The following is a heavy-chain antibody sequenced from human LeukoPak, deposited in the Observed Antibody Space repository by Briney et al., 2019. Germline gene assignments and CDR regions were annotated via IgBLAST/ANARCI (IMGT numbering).Heavy chain of an antibody. J-gene: IGHJ4*02. CDR3: ARGGYYNILTGFRGRILGFDY. Sequence: PGRSLRLSCAASGFTFSSYGMHWVRQAPGKGLEWVAFIRYDGSNKYYADSVKGRFTISRDNSKNSLYLQMNSLRAEDTAVYYCARGGYYNILTGFRGRILGFDYWGQGALVTVSS. D-gene: IGHD3-9*01. CDR2: IRYDGSNK. CDR1: GFTFSSYG. V-gene: IGHV3-30*02.